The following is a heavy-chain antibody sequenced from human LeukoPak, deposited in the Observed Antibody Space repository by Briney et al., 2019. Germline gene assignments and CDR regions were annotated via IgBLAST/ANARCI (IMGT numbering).Heavy chain of an antibody. CDR2: INHSGST. CDR1: GGSFSGYY. D-gene: IGHD3-9*01. V-gene: IGHV4-34*01. Sequence: TSETLSLTCAVYGGSFSGYYWSWIRQPPGKGLEWIGEINHSGSTNYNPSLKSRVTISVDTSKNQFSLKLSSVTAADTAVYYCARGRRLATYWGQGTLVTVYS. J-gene: IGHJ4*02. CDR3: ARGRRLATY.